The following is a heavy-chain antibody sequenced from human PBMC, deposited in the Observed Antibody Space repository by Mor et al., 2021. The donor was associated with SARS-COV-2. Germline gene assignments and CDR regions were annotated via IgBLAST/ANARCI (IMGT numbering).Heavy chain of an antibody. J-gene: IGHJ6*02. Sequence: LEWMGLINPNSGGTNYAQKFQGRVTMTRDTSISTAYMELSRLRSDDTAVYYCARDMVRGGNYYYYYGMDVWGQGTTVTVSS. V-gene: IGHV1-2*06. CDR2: INPNSGGT. D-gene: IGHD3-10*01. CDR3: ARDMVRGGNYYYYYGMDV.